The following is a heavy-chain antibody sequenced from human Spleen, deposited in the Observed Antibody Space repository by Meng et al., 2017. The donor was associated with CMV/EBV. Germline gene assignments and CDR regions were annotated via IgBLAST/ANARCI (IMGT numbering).Heavy chain of an antibody. Sequence: GESLKISCAASGFTFSNYAVHWVRQAPGKGLEWVSSIAGRGDRGREPKAYYADSVKGRFTISRDNSKNTLYLQMNSLRAEDTAVYYCARGVGKYCGGDCYSYYGMDVWGQGTTVTVSS. D-gene: IGHD2-21*01. J-gene: IGHJ6*02. CDR1: GFTFSNYA. CDR3: ARGVGKYCGGDCYSYYGMDV. CDR2: IAGRGDRGREPKA. V-gene: IGHV3-NL1*01.